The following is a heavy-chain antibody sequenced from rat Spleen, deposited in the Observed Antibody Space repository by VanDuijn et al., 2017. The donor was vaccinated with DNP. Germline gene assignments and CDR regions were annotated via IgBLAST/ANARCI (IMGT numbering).Heavy chain of an antibody. J-gene: IGHJ1*01. D-gene: IGHD1-12*02. Sequence: EVQLQESGPGLVKPSQSLSLTCSVTGYSITSNYWAWIRKFPGNKMEWMGYISYSGTTGYNPSLKSRISITRDTSKRQFFLQLNSVTTEETATYYCARAYYDGTYYPNWYFDFWGPGTMVTVSS. CDR2: ISYSGTT. CDR3: ARAYYDGTYYPNWYFDF. CDR1: GYSITSNY. V-gene: IGHV3-1*01.